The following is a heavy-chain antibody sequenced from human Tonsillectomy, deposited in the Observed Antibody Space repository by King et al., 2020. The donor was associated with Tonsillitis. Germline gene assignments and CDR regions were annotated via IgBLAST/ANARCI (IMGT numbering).Heavy chain of an antibody. CDR3: SGDTAMAVGAFEI. CDR2: IKSKTNGGTT. Sequence: VQLVESGGGLVKPGGSIRLSCAASGFTFSNAWMNWVRQAPGKGLEWVGRIKSKTNGGTTDHAAPVKGRFTISRDDSKNTLYLQMNSLKTEDTAVYYFSGDTAMAVGAFEIWGQGTMVTVSS. V-gene: IGHV3-15*07. D-gene: IGHD5-18*01. J-gene: IGHJ3*02. CDR1: GFTFSNAW.